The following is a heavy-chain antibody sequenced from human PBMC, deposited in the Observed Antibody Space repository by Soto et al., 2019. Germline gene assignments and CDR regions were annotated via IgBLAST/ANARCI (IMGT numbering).Heavy chain of an antibody. CDR3: ASHGYSYGLGYYYGMDV. D-gene: IGHD5-18*01. CDR1: GGSISSYY. CDR2: IYYSGST. Sequence: PSETLSLTCTVSGGSISSYYWSWIRQPPGKGLEWIGYIYYSGSTNYNPSLKSRVTISVDTSKNQFSLKLSSVTAAATAVYYCASHGYSYGLGYYYGMDVWGQGTTVTVSS. V-gene: IGHV4-59*01. J-gene: IGHJ6*02.